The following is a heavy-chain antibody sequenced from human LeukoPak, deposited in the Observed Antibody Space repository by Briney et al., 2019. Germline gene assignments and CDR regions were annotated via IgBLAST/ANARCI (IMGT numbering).Heavy chain of an antibody. CDR3: ARGRFNTYYFDY. V-gene: IGHV3-11*01. Sequence: GGSLRLSCAASGFTSSDYYMSWIRQAPGKGLEGVSYISSTGFTKYYADSVKGRFTISRDNAENSLYLQMNSLRAEDTAVYYCARGRFNTYYFDYWGQGTLVTVSS. CDR1: GFTSSDYY. J-gene: IGHJ4*02. D-gene: IGHD3-10*01. CDR2: ISSTGFTK.